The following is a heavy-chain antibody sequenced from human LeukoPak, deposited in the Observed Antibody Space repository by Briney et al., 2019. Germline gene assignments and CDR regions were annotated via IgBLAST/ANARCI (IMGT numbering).Heavy chain of an antibody. V-gene: IGHV1-69*06. CDR3: ARGGIAAARYYYYYMDV. Sequence: SVKVSCKASGGTFSSYAISWVRQAPGQGLEWMGGIIPIFGTANYAQKFQGRVTITADKSTSTAYMELSSLRSEDTAVYYCARGGIAAARYYYYYMDVWGKGTTVTVSS. D-gene: IGHD6-13*01. CDR1: GGTFSSYA. CDR2: IIPIFGTA. J-gene: IGHJ6*03.